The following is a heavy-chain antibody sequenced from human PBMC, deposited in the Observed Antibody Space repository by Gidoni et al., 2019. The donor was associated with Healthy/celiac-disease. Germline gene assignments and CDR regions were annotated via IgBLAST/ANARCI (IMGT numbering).Heavy chain of an antibody. CDR2: ISYDGSNK. CDR1: GFTFSSYA. Sequence: QVQLVESGGGVVQPGRSLRLSCASSGFTFSSYAMHWVRQAPGKGLEWVAVISYDGSNKYYADSVKGRFTISRDNSKNTLYLQMNSLRAEDTAVYYCASNWYFDLWGRGTLVTVSS. V-gene: IGHV3-30*04. J-gene: IGHJ2*01. CDR3: ASNWYFDL.